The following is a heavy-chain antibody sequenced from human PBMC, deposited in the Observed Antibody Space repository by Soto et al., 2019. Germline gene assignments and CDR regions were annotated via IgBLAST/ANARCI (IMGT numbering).Heavy chain of an antibody. J-gene: IGHJ4*02. V-gene: IGHV3-74*01. Sequence: EVQLVESGGVLVQPGGSLRLSCAASGFTFSTYWMHWVRQAPGKGLVWLSCINGDGSDTVYADSVKGRFTISRDNAKNTLYLQMKSLRAEDTAVYYCTRSITGFSYADSWGQGTLVTVSS. CDR1: GFTFSTYW. D-gene: IGHD2-2*01. CDR3: TRSITGFSYADS. CDR2: INGDGSDT.